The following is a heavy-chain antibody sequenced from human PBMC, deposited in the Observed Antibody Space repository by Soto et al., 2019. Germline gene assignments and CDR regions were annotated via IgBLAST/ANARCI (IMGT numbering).Heavy chain of an antibody. CDR3: ATTVTIAGGPTSDY. V-gene: IGHV4-59*01. J-gene: IGHJ4*02. D-gene: IGHD4-17*01. CDR1: GGSISSYY. CDR2: IYYSGST. Sequence: SETLSLTCTVSGGSISSYYWSWIRQPPGKGLEWIGYIYYSGSTNYNPSLKSRVTISVDTSKNQFSLKLSSVTAADTAVYYCATTVTIAGGPTSDYWGQGTLVTV.